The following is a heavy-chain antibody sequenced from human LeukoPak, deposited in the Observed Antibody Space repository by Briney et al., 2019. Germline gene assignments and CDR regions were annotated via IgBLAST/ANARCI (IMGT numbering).Heavy chain of an antibody. CDR1: GFTFSNAW. V-gene: IGHV3-15*01. D-gene: IGHD6-19*01. CDR3: TTGLRYSSGWYDGH. J-gene: IGHJ4*02. Sequence: GGSLRLSCAASGFTFSNAWMSWVRQAPRKGLEWVGRIKSKTDGGTTDYAAPVKGRFTISRDDSKNTLYLQMNSLKTEDTAVYYCTTGLRYSSGWYDGHWGQGTLVTVSS. CDR2: IKSKTDGGTT.